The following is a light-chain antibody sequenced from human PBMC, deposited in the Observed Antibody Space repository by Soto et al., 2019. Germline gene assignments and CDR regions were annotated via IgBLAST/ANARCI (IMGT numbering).Light chain of an antibody. CDR3: AAWDDSLSGVV. J-gene: IGLJ3*02. Sequence: QSVLTQPPSAPGTPGQTVTISSSGSSSNIGTNYVSWYQQLPGTAPKLLIYGNNQRPSGVPDRFSGSRSGTSASLAISGLRSEDEADYYCAAWDDSLSGVVFGGGTQLTVL. CDR1: SSNIGTNY. CDR2: GNN. V-gene: IGLV1-47*01.